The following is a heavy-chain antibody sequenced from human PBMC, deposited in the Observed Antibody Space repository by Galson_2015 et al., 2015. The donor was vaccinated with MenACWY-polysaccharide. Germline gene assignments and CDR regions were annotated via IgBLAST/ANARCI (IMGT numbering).Heavy chain of an antibody. V-gene: IGHV3-53*01. J-gene: IGHJ4*02. D-gene: IGHD3-10*01. CDR3: ARDTGVSATQYVGYLDY. Sequence: SLRLSCAISGLSVSRNYWSWVRQAPGKGLEWVSVVYAGGTTYYAESVEGRFTISRDNSKNTLFLQMNSLTVADSAVYYCARDTGVSATQYVGYLDYWGRGALVTVSS. CDR2: VYAGGTT. CDR1: GLSVSRNY.